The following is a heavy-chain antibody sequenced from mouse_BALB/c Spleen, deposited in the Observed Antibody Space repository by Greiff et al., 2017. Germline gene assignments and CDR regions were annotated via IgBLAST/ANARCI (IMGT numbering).Heavy chain of an antibody. CDR3: AVYGNYFAY. CDR1: GYTFTDYY. CDR2: IYPGSGNT. D-gene: IGHD2-10*02. J-gene: IGHJ3*01. Sequence: VQLQQSGAELARPGASVKLSCKASGYTFTDYYINWVKQRTGQGLEWIGEIYPGSGNTYYNEKFKGKATLTADKSSSTAYMQLSSLTSEDSAVYFCAVYGNYFAYWGQGTLVTVSA. V-gene: IGHV1-77*01.